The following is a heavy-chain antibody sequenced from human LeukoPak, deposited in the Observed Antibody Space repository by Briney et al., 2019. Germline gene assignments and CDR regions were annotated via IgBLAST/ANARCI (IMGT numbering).Heavy chain of an antibody. D-gene: IGHD2-2*02. J-gene: IGHJ4*02. CDR3: ARRYCSSTSCYIGSYDY. V-gene: IGHV1-18*01. CDR2: ISAYNGNT. CDR1: GYTFTSYG. Sequence: ASVKVSCKASGYTFTSYGISWVRQAPGQGREWMGWISAYNGNTNYAQKLQGRVTMTTDTSTSTAYMELRSLRSDDAAVYYCARRYCSSTSCYIGSYDYWGQGTLVTVSS.